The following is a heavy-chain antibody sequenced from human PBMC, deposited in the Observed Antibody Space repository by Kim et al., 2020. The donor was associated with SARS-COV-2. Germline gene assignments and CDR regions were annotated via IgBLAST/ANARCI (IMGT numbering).Heavy chain of an antibody. CDR1: GFSLSTYGVS. CDR2: IYWDNDN. V-gene: IGHV2-5*02. J-gene: IGHJ5*02. CDR3: AHSPSYNWFDA. Sequence: SGPTLVKPTQTLTLTCTFSGFSLSTYGVSVGWIRRAPGKALEWLAVIYWDNDNRLSPSLETRLTITKDTSKNQVVLTMTNMDPADTATYFCAHSPSYNWFDAWSQGTLVTVSS.